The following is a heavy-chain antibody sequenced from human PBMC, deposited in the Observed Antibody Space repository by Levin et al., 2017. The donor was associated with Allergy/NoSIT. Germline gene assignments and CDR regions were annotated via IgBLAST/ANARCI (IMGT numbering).Heavy chain of an antibody. CDR3: ARETGMGSSGWGGLDY. V-gene: IGHV3-13*04. J-gene: IGHJ4*02. CDR2: IGIAGDT. Sequence: GGSLRLSCAASGFTFSRYDKHWVRQFTGKGLEWVSAIGIAGDTYYPGSVKGRFTISRDDAKNFLYLQMNNLRAGDTAVYYCARETGMGSSGWGGLDYWGQGILVTVSS. CDR1: GFTFSRYD. D-gene: IGHD6-25*01.